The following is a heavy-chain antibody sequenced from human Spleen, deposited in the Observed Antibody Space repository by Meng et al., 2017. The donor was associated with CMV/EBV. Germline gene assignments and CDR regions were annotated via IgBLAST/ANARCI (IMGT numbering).Heavy chain of an antibody. CDR1: GFTFSSYS. D-gene: IGHD5-24*01. CDR3: AICRDGYNYHFDY. V-gene: IGHV3-21*01. J-gene: IGHJ4*02. CDR2: ISSSSSYI. Sequence: GGSLRLSCAASGFTFSSYSMNWVRQAPGKRLEWVSSISSSSSYIYYADSVKGRFTISRDNAKNTLYLKMNSLRAEDTAVYYCAICRDGYNYHFDYWGQGTLVTVSS.